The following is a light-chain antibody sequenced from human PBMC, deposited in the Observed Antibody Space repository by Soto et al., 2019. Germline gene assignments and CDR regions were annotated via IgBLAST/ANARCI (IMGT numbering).Light chain of an antibody. Sequence: IQMTQSPLSLSASAGDKVTLTCRTSQNINRYLSWYQQKPGKAPRLLIYGASSLQVGVPSRFSGSGSGTDFTLTITSLQPEDFATYYCQQSYCFLSFAGGTKVDIK. CDR3: QQSYCFLS. CDR1: QNINRY. CDR2: GAS. V-gene: IGKV1-39*01. J-gene: IGKJ4*01.